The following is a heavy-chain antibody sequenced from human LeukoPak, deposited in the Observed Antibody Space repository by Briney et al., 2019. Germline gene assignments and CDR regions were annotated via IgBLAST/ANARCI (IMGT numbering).Heavy chain of an antibody. CDR2: IIPILGIA. CDR1: GYTFIRNG. CDR3: AETGPYSSSSYFDY. D-gene: IGHD6-6*01. J-gene: IGHJ4*02. Sequence: SVKVSCKASGYTFIRNGISWVRQAPGQGLEWMGRIIPILGIANYAQKFQGRVTITADKSTSTAYMELSSLRSEDTAVYYCAETGPYSSSSYFDYWGQGTLVTVSS. V-gene: IGHV1-69*04.